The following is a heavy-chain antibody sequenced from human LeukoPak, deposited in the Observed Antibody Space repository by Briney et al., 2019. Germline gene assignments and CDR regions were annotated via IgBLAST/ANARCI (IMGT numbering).Heavy chain of an antibody. V-gene: IGHV3-9*03. J-gene: IGHJ3*02. Sequence: PGGSLRLSCAASGFTFDDYAMHWVRQAPGKGLEWVSGISWNSGSIGYADSVKGRFTISRDNAKNSLYLQMNSLRAEDMALYYCAKDMTAARFDAFDIWGQGTMVTVSS. D-gene: IGHD6-6*01. CDR3: AKDMTAARFDAFDI. CDR1: GFTFDDYA. CDR2: ISWNSGSI.